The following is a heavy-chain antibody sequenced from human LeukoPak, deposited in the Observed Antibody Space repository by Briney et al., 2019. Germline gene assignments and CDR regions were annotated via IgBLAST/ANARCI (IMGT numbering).Heavy chain of an antibody. V-gene: IGHV3-43*01. D-gene: IGHD6-19*01. J-gene: IGHJ4*02. Sequence: GGSVRLSCAASGFTFDDYTMHWVRQTPGKGLEWVSLISWDGSSTYYADSVKGRFTISRDNSKNSLYLQMISLRTEDTALYYCAKGEPTSSGWDPIDYWGQGTLVTVSS. CDR2: ISWDGSST. CDR3: AKGEPTSSGWDPIDY. CDR1: GFTFDDYT.